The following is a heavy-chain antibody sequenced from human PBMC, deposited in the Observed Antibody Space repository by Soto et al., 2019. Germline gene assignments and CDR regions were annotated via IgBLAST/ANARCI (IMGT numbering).Heavy chain of an antibody. CDR2: MSPSCGGT. Sequence: ASVTVSCQASGYTFTGSYMHWVRRARGPGLAWMGGMSPSCGGTNYAQKFQGWVTMTRDTSISTAYLELSRLRSDDTAVYYCARDSDSCSSTSCYDYYYYGMDVCGQGTTVTVSS. CDR3: ARDSDSCSSTSCYDYYYYGMDV. CDR1: GYTFTGSY. V-gene: IGHV1-2*04. D-gene: IGHD2-2*01. J-gene: IGHJ6*02.